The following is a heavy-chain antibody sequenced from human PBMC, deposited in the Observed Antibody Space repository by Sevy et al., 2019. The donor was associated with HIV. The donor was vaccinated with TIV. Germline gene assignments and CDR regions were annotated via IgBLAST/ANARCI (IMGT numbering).Heavy chain of an antibody. J-gene: IGHJ4*02. CDR3: AKGEGYDYVWGSYRYPDLFDY. CDR1: GFTFSSYA. CDR2: ISVSGGST. D-gene: IGHD3-16*02. Sequence: RGSLRLSCAASGFTFSSYAMSWVRQAPGKGLEWVSAISVSGGSTYYADSVKGRFTISRDNSKNTLYLQMNSLRAEDTAVYYCAKGEGYDYVWGSYRYPDLFDYWGQGTLVTVSS. V-gene: IGHV3-23*01.